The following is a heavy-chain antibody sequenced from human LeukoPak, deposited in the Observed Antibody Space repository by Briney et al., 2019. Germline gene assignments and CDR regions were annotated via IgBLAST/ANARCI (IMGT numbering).Heavy chain of an antibody. V-gene: IGHV4-59*01. D-gene: IGHD3-10*01. CDR1: GASISSYY. CDR2: IYYSGST. J-gene: IGHJ6*02. CDR3: ARAAMVRGETPIYYGMDV. Sequence: SETLSLTCTVSGASISSYYWSWIRQPPGKGLEWIGYIYYSGSTNYNPSLKSRVTISVDTSKNQFSLKLSSVTAADTAVYYCARAAMVRGETPIYYGMDVWGQGTTVTVSS.